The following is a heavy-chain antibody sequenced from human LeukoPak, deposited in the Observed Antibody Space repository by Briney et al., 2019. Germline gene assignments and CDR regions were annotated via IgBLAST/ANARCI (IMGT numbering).Heavy chain of an antibody. V-gene: IGHV3-33*01. D-gene: IGHD1-1*01. Sequence: PGRSLRLSCAASGFTFSSYGMHWVRQAPGKGLEWVAVIWYDGSNKYYADSVKGRFTISRDNSKNTLYLQMNSLRAEGTAVYYCARGLEVPWFDPWGQGTLVTVSS. CDR2: IWYDGSNK. CDR3: ARGLEVPWFDP. J-gene: IGHJ5*02. CDR1: GFTFSSYG.